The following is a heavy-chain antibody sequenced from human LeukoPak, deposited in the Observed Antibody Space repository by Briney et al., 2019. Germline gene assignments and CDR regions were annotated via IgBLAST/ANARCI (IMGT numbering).Heavy chain of an antibody. CDR2: ISRSSS. CDR1: GFTFSDYY. Sequence: GGSLRLSCAASGFTFSDYYMSWIRQAPGKRLEWVSYISRSSSYYADSVKGRFTISRDNAKNSLYLQMNSLRAEDTAVYYCARLSYDSSGYYPFDYWGQGTLVTVSS. CDR3: ARLSYDSSGYYPFDY. V-gene: IGHV3-11*06. J-gene: IGHJ4*02. D-gene: IGHD3-22*01.